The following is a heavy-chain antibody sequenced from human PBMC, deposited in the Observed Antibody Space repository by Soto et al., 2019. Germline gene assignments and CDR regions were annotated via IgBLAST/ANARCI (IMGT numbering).Heavy chain of an antibody. Sequence: PTLSLTCAISGYSVSSNSAALTLIRQSPSRGLEWLGRTYYRSKWYSDYAVSVKSRITINPDTSKNQFSLQLNSVTPEDTAVYYCARGSYYSGWVWGQGTLVTVSS. V-gene: IGHV6-1*01. CDR2: TYYRSKWYS. CDR3: ARGSYYSGWV. D-gene: IGHD6-19*01. J-gene: IGHJ4*02. CDR1: GYSVSSNSAA.